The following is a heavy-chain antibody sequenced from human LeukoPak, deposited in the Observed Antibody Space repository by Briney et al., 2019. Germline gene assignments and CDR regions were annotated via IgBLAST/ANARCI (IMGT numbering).Heavy chain of an antibody. Sequence: SETLSLTCTVSGGSISSYYWSWIRQPPGKGLEWIGYIYYSGSTNYNPSLKSRVTISVDTSKNQFSLRLSSVTAADTAVYYCAREPYYYDGSGFWPWYFDLWGRGTLVTVSS. V-gene: IGHV4-59*01. CDR1: GGSISSYY. CDR2: IYYSGST. CDR3: AREPYYYDGSGFWPWYFDL. D-gene: IGHD3-22*01. J-gene: IGHJ2*01.